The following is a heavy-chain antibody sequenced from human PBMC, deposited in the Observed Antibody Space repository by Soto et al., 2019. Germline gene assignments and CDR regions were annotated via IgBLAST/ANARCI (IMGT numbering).Heavy chain of an antibody. CDR1: GGSISRGGYS. Sequence: SETLSLTCPVSGGSISRGGYSWSWIRQPPGKGLEWIGYIYHSGSTYYNPSLKSRVTISVDRSKNQFSLKLSSVTAADTAVYYCARVPGPWGQGTLVTVSS. CDR2: IYHSGST. V-gene: IGHV4-30-2*01. CDR3: ARVPGP. J-gene: IGHJ5*02.